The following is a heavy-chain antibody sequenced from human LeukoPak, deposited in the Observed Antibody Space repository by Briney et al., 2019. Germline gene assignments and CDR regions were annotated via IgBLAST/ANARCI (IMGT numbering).Heavy chain of an antibody. Sequence: ASVKVSCKASGYTFTSYAMNWVRQAPGQGLECMGWINTNTGNPTYAQGFTGRFVFSLDTSVSTAYLQISSLKAEDTAVYYCAKGYSSSWYDLGDYYYYGMDVWGQGTTVAVSS. CDR3: AKGYSSSWYDLGDYYYYGMDV. D-gene: IGHD6-13*01. CDR1: GYTFTSYA. V-gene: IGHV7-4-1*02. J-gene: IGHJ6*02. CDR2: INTNTGNP.